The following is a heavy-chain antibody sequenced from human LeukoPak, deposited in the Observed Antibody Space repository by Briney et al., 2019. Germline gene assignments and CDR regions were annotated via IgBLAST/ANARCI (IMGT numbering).Heavy chain of an antibody. V-gene: IGHV3-9*01. J-gene: IGHJ3*01. CDR3: AKDNYYGSGSH. CDR1: GFTFDDYA. Sequence: PGGSLRLSCAASGFTFDDYAMHWVRQAPGKGLEWVSGISWNSGSIGYADSVKGRFTISRDNAKNSLYLQMNSLRAEDTALYYCAKDNYYGSGSHWGQGTMVTVSS. D-gene: IGHD3-10*01. CDR2: ISWNSGSI.